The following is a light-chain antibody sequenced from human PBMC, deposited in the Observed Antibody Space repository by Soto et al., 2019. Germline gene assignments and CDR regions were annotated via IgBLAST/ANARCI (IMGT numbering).Light chain of an antibody. CDR2: EGD. Sequence: QSALTQPASVSGSPGQSITISCTGTSSDVGSYNLVSWYQQHPGKAPKFIIYEGDKRPSGVSDRFSGSKSGNMASLTISGLQAEDEADYYCCSYAGSSTYVFGTGTKLTVL. J-gene: IGLJ1*01. CDR3: CSYAGSSTYV. CDR1: SSDVGSYNL. V-gene: IGLV2-23*01.